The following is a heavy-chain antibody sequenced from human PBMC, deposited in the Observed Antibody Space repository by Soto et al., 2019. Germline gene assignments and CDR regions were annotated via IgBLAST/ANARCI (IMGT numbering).Heavy chain of an antibody. D-gene: IGHD3-3*01. CDR1: GGSISSGGYS. CDR2: IYHSGST. CDR3: ARAKSGKGFPFYYRSSCGMDV. J-gene: IGHJ6*02. Sequence: SETLSLTCAVSGGSISSGGYSWSWIRQPPGKGLEWIGYIYHSGSTYYNPSLKSRVTISVDTSKNQFSLKLSSVTAADTAVYYCARAKSGKGFPFYYRSSCGMDVWGQGTTVTLSS. V-gene: IGHV4-30-2*05.